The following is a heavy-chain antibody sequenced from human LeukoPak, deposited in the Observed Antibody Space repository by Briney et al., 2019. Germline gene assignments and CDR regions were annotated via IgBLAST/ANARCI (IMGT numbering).Heavy chain of an antibody. D-gene: IGHD1-14*01. V-gene: IGHV3-48*04. CDR3: VRGTSHPV. J-gene: IGHJ3*01. CDR2: ILSDSSTTI. Sequence: GGSLRLSCATSGFTFSSYTMNWVRQAPGAGLEWISSILSDSSTTIHYADSVRGRFTISRDNAKNSFLLQMNSLRVEDTAVYYCVRGTSHPVWGQGTTVTVFS. CDR1: GFTFSSYT.